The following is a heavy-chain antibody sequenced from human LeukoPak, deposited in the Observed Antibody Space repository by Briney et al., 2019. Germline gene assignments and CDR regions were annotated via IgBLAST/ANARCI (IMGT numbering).Heavy chain of an antibody. D-gene: IGHD2-2*01. CDR3: AKGSTSHIDY. J-gene: IGHJ4*02. CDR1: GGTFNSYA. CDR2: IIPICGTA. V-gene: IGHV1-69*05. Sequence: SVKVPCKASGGTFNSYAIRWVRQAHGQGLELMGRIIPICGTANCPQKFQGRVPITTDESTSTAYMELSSLRSEDTAVYYCAKGSTSHIDYWGQGTLVTVSS.